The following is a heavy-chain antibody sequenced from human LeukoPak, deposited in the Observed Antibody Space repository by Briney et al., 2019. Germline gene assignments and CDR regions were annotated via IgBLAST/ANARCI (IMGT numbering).Heavy chain of an antibody. D-gene: IGHD3-10*01. CDR2: IYYSGST. J-gene: IGHJ4*02. CDR3: ARYYYGSGSYYNTNTFFDC. Sequence: SETLSLTCTVSGGSISSGGYYWSWIRQHPGKGLEWIGYIYYSGSTYYNPSLKSRVTISVDTSKNQFSLKLSSVTAADTAVYYCARYYYGSGSYYNTNTFFDCWGQGTLVTVSS. CDR1: GGSISSGGYY. V-gene: IGHV4-31*03.